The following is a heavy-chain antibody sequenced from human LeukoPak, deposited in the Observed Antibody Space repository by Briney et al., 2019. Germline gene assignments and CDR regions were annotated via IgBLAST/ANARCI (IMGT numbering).Heavy chain of an antibody. CDR3: AKDLVGGEFRGYFDY. Sequence: GGSLRLSCAASGFTFSSYGMHWVRQAPGRGLEWVAFIRYDGSNGYYADSVKGRFTISRDNSKNTLYLQMNSLRAEDTAVYYCAKDLVGGEFRGYFDYWGQGTLVTVSS. CDR2: IRYDGSNG. J-gene: IGHJ4*02. CDR1: GFTFSSYG. V-gene: IGHV3-30*02. D-gene: IGHD3-16*01.